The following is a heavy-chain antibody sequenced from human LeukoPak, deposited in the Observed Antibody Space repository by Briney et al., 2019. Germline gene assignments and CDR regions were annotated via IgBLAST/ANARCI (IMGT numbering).Heavy chain of an antibody. V-gene: IGHV3-23*01. CDR1: GFTFTTYA. CDR2: ISSSGGTT. CDR3: AKDRNGWPTNFDS. J-gene: IGHJ4*02. Sequence: GRSLRLSSAASGFTFTTYAVNWVRQAPGQGLEWVSAISSSGGTTYYADSVKGRFSISRDNSKNTLYLQMNSLRAEDTAVYYCAKDRNGWPTNFDSWGQGTLVTVSA. D-gene: IGHD6-19*01.